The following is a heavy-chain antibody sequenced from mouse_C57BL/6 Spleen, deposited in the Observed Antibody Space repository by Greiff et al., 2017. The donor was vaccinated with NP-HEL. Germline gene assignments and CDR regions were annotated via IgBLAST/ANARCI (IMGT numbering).Heavy chain of an antibody. CDR1: GFNIKDYY. CDR3: TTLYYYGSSLYWYVDV. J-gene: IGHJ1*03. CDR2: IDPEDGDT. V-gene: IGHV14-1*01. Sequence: EVQLQQSGAELVRPGASVKLSCTASGFNIKDYYMHWVKQRPEQGLEWIGRIDPEDGDTEYAPKFQGKATMTADTSSNTAYLQLSSLTSEDTAVYYCTTLYYYGSSLYWYVDVWGTGTTVTVSS. D-gene: IGHD1-1*01.